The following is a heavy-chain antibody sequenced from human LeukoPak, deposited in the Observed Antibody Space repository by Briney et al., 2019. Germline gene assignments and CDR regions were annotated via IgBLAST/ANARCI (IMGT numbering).Heavy chain of an antibody. V-gene: IGHV4-38-2*02. J-gene: IGHJ4*02. D-gene: IGHD2-21*01. CDR3: AREGRYCAGECYSESDY. CDR1: VYSISSGYY. CDR2: IYHSGNT. Sequence: PSETLSLTCTVSVYSISSGYYWGWIRQPPEKGLEWIGSIYHSGNTYYNPSLKSRVTISVDTSKNQFSLKLRSVTAADTAIYYCAREGRYCAGECYSESDYWGQGTLVTVSS.